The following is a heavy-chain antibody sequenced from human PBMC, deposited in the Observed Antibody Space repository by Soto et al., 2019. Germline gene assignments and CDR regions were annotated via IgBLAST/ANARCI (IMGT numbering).Heavy chain of an antibody. J-gene: IGHJ3*02. CDR1: GGSIRTFY. Sequence: QVQLQESGPGLVKPSATLSLTCNVSGGSIRTFYWNGIRQPAEKGLEWIGRVYITGSTNYHPSLKSRVTMSVDTSKNQFSLKMSSVTAADAAVYYCARGGRDGFDIWGQGTRVTVSS. CDR3: ARGGRDGFDI. V-gene: IGHV4-4*07. CDR2: VYITGST.